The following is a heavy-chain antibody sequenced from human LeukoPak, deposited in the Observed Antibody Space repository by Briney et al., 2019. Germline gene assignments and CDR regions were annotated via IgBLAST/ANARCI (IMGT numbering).Heavy chain of an antibody. D-gene: IGHD3-10*01. CDR2: ISYDGSNK. V-gene: IGHV3-30*04. CDR3: ARHYGSGTVYYYGMDV. CDR1: GFTFSSYA. Sequence: GGSLRLSCAASGFTFSSYAMHWVRQAPGKGLEWVAVISYDGSNKYYADSVKGRFTISRDNSKNTLYLQMNSLRAEDTAVYYCARHYGSGTVYYYGMDVWGQGNTLTVSS. J-gene: IGHJ6*02.